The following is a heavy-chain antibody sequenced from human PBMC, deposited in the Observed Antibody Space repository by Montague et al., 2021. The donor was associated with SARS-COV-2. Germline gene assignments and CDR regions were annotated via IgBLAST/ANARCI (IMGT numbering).Heavy chain of an antibody. CDR2: INQCGAP. Sequence: SETLSLTCAVSRGSFSNYYWTWIRQSPGKGLEWIGEINQCGAPXXTPSXXXRVTISLDTTKKQISLKLNSVTVADTAVIFCARGRPVQVSFRHFNSISSSAIDIWAQGSLVIVSS. CDR3: ARGRPVQVSFRHFNSISSSAIDI. D-gene: IGHD3-9*01. V-gene: IGHV4-34*01. J-gene: IGHJ3*02. CDR1: RGSFSNYY.